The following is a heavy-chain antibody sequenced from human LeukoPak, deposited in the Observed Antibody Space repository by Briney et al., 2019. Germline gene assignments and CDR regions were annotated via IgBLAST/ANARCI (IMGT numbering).Heavy chain of an antibody. CDR2: INPSGGST. D-gene: IGHD6-13*01. Sequence: ASVKVSCKASGYTFTSYYMHWVRQAPGQGLEWMGIINPSGGSTSYAQKFQGRVTMTRDTSTSSVYMALSSLRSEDTAVYYCATPPIAAAGKRSFRYHYYYGMAVWGPGTTVTVSS. V-gene: IGHV1-46*01. J-gene: IGHJ6*02. CDR3: ATPPIAAAGKRSFRYHYYYGMAV. CDR1: GYTFTSYY.